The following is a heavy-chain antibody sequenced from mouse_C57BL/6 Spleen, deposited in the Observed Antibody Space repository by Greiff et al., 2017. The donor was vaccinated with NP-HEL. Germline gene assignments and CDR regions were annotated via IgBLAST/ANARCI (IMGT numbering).Heavy chain of an antibody. CDR1: GYSITSGYY. Sequence: EVQLQESGPGLVKPSQSLSLTCSVTGYSITSGYYWNWIRQFPGNKLEWMGYISYDGSNNYNPSLKNRISITRDTSKNQFFLKLNSVTTEDTATYYCARRNYYGPYAKDYWGQGTSVTVSS. D-gene: IGHD1-1*01. CDR2: ISYDGSN. CDR3: ARRNYYGPYAKDY. J-gene: IGHJ4*01. V-gene: IGHV3-6*01.